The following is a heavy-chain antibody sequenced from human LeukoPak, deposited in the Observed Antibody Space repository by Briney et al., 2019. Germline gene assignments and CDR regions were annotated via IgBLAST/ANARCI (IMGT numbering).Heavy chain of an antibody. CDR1: GAYISSYY. D-gene: IGHD6-13*01. CDR3: AYSSSWPDAFDI. Sequence: PSETLSLTCTVSGAYISSYYWNWIRQPPGKGLEWIGYFYYSDNINYNPSLKSRVTISVDTSKNQFSLKLSSVTAADTAVYYCAYSSSWPDAFDIWGQGTLVTVSS. CDR2: FYYSDNI. J-gene: IGHJ4*02. V-gene: IGHV4-59*01.